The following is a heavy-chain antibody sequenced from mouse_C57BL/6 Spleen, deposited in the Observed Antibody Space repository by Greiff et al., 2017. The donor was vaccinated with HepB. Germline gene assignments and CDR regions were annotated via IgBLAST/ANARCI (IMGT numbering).Heavy chain of an antibody. CDR3: TRLNDYDETY. CDR1: GYTFTDYE. J-gene: IGHJ3*01. Sequence: VQLQESGAELVRPGASVTLSCKASGYTFTDYEMHWVKQTPVHGLEWIGAIDPETGGTAYNQKFKGKAILTADKSSSTAYMELRSLTSEDSAVYYCTRLNDYDETYWGQGTLVTVSA. D-gene: IGHD2-4*01. CDR2: IDPETGGT. V-gene: IGHV1-15*01.